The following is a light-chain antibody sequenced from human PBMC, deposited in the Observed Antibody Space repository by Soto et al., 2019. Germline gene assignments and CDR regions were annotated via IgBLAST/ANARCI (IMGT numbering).Light chain of an antibody. J-gene: IGKJ4*01. Sequence: DIQMTQSPSSVSASVGDTVTVSCRASQVISSWLAWYQQKPGRAPNLLIYKASTLQTGVPSRCSGSGSGTDFTLTITNLQPEDFATYYCHQASSFPLYFGGGTKVEIK. CDR2: KAS. CDR1: QVISSW. CDR3: HQASSFPLY. V-gene: IGKV1-12*01.